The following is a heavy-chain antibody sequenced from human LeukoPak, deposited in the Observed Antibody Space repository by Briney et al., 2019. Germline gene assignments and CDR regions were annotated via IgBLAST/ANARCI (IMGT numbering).Heavy chain of an antibody. D-gene: IGHD4-17*01. Sequence: GGSLRLSCAASGFTLSTYAMSWVRQTPGKGLEWVAATSSSDAGTYHADSVRGRFTISRDNSKNTLYLQMNSLRAEDTALYYCASSAGVGNYGDYAFDYWGQGTLVTVSS. V-gene: IGHV3-23*01. J-gene: IGHJ4*02. CDR2: TSSSDAGT. CDR3: ASSAGVGNYGDYAFDY. CDR1: GFTLSTYA.